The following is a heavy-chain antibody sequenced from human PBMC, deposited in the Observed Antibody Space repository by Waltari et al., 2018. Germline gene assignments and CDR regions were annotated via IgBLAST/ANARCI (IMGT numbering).Heavy chain of an antibody. D-gene: IGHD6-6*01. CDR1: GFTFSSYS. J-gene: IGHJ4*02. CDR2: SSSSSIPI. CDR3: AREQLVGGFDY. Sequence: EVQLVESGGGLVQPGGSLRLSCAASGFTFSSYSMNWVRQAPGKGLELVSSSSSSSIPIYYADSVKGRFTISRDNAKNSLYLQMNSLRAEDTAVYYCAREQLVGGFDYWGQGTLVTVSS. V-gene: IGHV3-48*04.